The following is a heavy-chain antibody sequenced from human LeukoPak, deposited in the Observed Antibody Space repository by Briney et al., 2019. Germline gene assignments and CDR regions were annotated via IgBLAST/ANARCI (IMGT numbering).Heavy chain of an antibody. CDR3: ANYDGAPRS. CDR2: IYYIGRT. CDR1: GVSIRTYY. J-gene: IGHJ5*02. V-gene: IGHV4-59*12. D-gene: IGHD3-22*01. Sequence: SETLSLTCIVSGVSIRTYYWSWIRQPSGKGLEWIGYIYYIGRTTYNPSLKGRVTMSLDTSKSQFSLRLSSVTAADTAVYFCANYDGAPRSWGQGTLVTVSS.